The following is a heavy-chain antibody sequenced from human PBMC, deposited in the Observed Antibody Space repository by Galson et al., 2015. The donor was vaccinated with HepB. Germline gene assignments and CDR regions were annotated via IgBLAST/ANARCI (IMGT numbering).Heavy chain of an antibody. CDR3: ARDGTGGYPWFDP. Sequence: SVKVSCKASGYTFTSYYMHWVRQAPGQGLEWMGIINPSGGSTSYAQKFQGRVTMTRDTSTSTVYMELSSLRSEDTAVYYCARDGTGGYPWFDPWGQGTLVTVSS. CDR1: GYTFTSYY. J-gene: IGHJ5*02. CDR2: INPSGGST. D-gene: IGHD1-26*01. V-gene: IGHV1-46*03.